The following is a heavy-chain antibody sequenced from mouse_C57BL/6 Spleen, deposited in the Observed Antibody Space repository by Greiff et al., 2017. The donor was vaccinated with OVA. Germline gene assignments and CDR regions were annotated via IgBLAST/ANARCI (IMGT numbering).Heavy chain of an antibody. Sequence: VKLVESGAELVKPGASVKLSCKASGYTFTSYWMHWVKQRPGQGLEWIGMIHPNSGSTNYNEKFKSKATLTVDKSSSTAYMQLSSLTSEDSAVYYCARERGRAVDYWGQGTTLTVSS. V-gene: IGHV1-64*01. CDR3: ARERGRAVDY. CDR1: GYTFTSYW. CDR2: IHPNSGST. D-gene: IGHD4-1*01. J-gene: IGHJ2*01.